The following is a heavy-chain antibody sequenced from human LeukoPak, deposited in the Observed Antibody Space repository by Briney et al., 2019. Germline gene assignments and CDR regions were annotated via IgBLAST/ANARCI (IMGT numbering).Heavy chain of an antibody. CDR1: GGTFSSYA. D-gene: IGHD3-16*01. CDR3: ARGLGSAALGGYYYYYYMDV. J-gene: IGHJ6*03. V-gene: IGHV1-69*06. Sequence: GASVKVSCKASGGTFSSYAISWVRQAPGQGLEWMGGIIPIFGTANYAQKFQGRVTITADKSTSTAYMELSSLRSEDTAVYYCARGLGSAALGGYYYYYYMDVWGKGTTVTVSS. CDR2: IIPIFGTA.